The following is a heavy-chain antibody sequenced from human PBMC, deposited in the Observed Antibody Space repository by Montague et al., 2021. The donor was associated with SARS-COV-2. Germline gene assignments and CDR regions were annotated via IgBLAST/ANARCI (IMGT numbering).Heavy chain of an antibody. D-gene: IGHD2-2*01. Sequence: SETLSLTCTVSGYSISSGYYWGWIRHPPGKGLEWIGSIYHSGSTXYNPSLKGRVTISVDTSKNQFSLKLSSVTAADTAAYYCARSQDCSTTSCHFDYWGQGTLVTVSS. CDR1: GYSISSGYY. J-gene: IGHJ4*02. CDR3: ARSQDCSTTSCHFDY. CDR2: IYHSGST. V-gene: IGHV4-38-2*02.